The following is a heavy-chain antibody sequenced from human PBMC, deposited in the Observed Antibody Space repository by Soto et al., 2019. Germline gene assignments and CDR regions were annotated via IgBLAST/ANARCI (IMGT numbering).Heavy chain of an antibody. J-gene: IGHJ6*02. CDR1: GFTFSSYG. CDR3: AKGPAIVLVPAAMNYYYGMDV. D-gene: IGHD2-2*01. V-gene: IGHV3-30*18. Sequence: QVQLVESGGGVVQPGRSLRLSCAASGFTFSSYGMHWVRQAPGKGLEWVAVISYDGSNKYYADSVKGQFTIFRDNSKKTLYLQMNILRAEDTAVYYCAKGPAIVLVPAAMNYYYGMDVWGQGTTVTVSS. CDR2: ISYDGSNK.